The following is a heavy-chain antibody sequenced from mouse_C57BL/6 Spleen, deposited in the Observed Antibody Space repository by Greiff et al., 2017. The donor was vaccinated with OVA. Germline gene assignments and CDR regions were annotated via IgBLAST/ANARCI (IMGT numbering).Heavy chain of an antibody. CDR2: INYDGSST. V-gene: IGHV5-16*01. CDR3: ARALRSYFDY. Sequence: EVKLMESEGGLVQPGSSMKLSCTASGFTFSDYYMAWVRQVPEKGLEWVANINYDGSSTYYLDSLKSRFIISRDNAKTILYLQMSSLKSEDTATYYCARALRSYFDYWSKGTTLTVSS. D-gene: IGHD1-1*01. CDR1: GFTFSDYY. J-gene: IGHJ2*01.